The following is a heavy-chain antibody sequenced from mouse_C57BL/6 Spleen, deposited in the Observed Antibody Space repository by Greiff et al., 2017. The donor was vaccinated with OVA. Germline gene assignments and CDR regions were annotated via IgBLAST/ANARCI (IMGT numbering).Heavy chain of an antibody. D-gene: IGHD2-4*01. Sequence: QVQLQQPGAELVKPGASVKLSCKASGYTFTSYWMHWVKQSPGQGLEWIGMIHPNSGSTSDNEKFKSKDTLTVDKTSNTAYMQHSSLTSEDSAVYDCAREGLRQGYAMYYWGQGTSVTVSS. CDR3: AREGLRQGYAMYY. CDR1: GYTFTSYW. V-gene: IGHV1-64*01. CDR2: IHPNSGST. J-gene: IGHJ4*01.